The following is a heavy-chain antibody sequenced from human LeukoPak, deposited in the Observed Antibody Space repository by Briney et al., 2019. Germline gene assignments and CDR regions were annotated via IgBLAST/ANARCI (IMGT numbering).Heavy chain of an antibody. V-gene: IGHV4-59*08. CDR3: ARHNRVYYDFDY. J-gene: IGHJ4*02. Sequence: SETLSLTCTVSGGSISSYYWSWMRQPPGKALEWIGCISYTGSTKYNPSLESRVTISVDTSKNQFSLKLSSVTAADTAVYSCARHNRVYYDFDYCGQGTLVTVSS. CDR2: ISYTGST. CDR1: GGSISSYY. D-gene: IGHD5/OR15-5a*01.